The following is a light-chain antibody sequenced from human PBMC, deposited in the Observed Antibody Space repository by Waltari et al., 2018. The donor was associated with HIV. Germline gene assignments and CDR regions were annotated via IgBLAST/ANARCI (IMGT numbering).Light chain of an antibody. Sequence: QMTQSPSTLSAFVGDRVTITCRASQNIKDYLAWYQQKPGKAHKLLIYKASTLQSGVPSRFSGSGSGTDFTLTISSLQPDDFATYYCQHNDGWPWTFGQGTKAE. J-gene: IGKJ1*01. CDR3: QHNDGWPWT. V-gene: IGKV1-5*03. CDR1: QNIKDY. CDR2: KAS.